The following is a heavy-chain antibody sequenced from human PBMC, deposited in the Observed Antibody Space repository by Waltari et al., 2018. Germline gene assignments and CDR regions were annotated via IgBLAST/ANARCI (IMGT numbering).Heavy chain of an antibody. CDR1: NGSLNNHY. D-gene: IGHD3-10*01. Sequence: QVHLQESGPGLVKPSETLSLTCTVSNGSLNNHYWSWIRQPPGKRMEWIGWINQITGDTNYNPSLESRVIISSDIAKNQFSLKLTSVTAADTAVYDCVKETAYGYYFDNWGQGTLVSVSS. CDR2: INQITGDT. V-gene: IGHV4-59*11. J-gene: IGHJ4*02. CDR3: VKETAYGYYFDN.